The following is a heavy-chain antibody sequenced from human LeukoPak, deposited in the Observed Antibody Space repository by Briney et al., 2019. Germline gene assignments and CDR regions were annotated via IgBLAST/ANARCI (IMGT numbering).Heavy chain of an antibody. V-gene: IGHV3-9*03. CDR2: ISWNSGSI. Sequence: GGSLRLSCAASGFTFDDYAMHWVRQAPGKGLEWVSGISWNSGSIGYADSVKGRFTISRDNAKNSLYLQMNSLRAEDMALYYCAKSPYIVVVPAAFDYWGQGTLVTVSS. CDR1: GFTFDDYA. CDR3: AKSPYIVVVPAAFDY. D-gene: IGHD2-2*01. J-gene: IGHJ4*02.